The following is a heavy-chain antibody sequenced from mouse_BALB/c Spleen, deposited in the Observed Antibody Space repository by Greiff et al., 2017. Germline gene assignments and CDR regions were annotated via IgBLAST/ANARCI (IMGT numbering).Heavy chain of an antibody. CDR1: GYTFTSYT. D-gene: IGHD2-12*01. CDR2: INPSSGYT. Sequence: VQLQQSGAELARPGASVQMSCKASGYTFTSYTMHWVKQRPGQGLEWIGYINPSSGYTNYNQKFKDKATLTADKSSSTAYMQLSSLTSEDSAVYYYARFAGYYRSFDVWGEGTTVTVSS. J-gene: IGHJ1*01. CDR3: ARFAGYYRSFDV. V-gene: IGHV1-4*01.